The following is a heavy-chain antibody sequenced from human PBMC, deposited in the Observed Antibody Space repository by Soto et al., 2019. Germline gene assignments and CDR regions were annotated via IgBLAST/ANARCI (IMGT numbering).Heavy chain of an antibody. CDR2: IIPILRIA. V-gene: IGHV1-69*02. CDR1: GGTFSSYT. CDR3: ARVMTGGVRYCSSTSCPQEDY. J-gene: IGHJ4*02. D-gene: IGHD2-2*01. Sequence: QVQLVQSGAEVKKPGSSVKVSCKASGGTFSSYTISWVRQAPGQGLEWMGRIIPILRIANYAQKFQGRVTITADKSTSTAYMELSSLRSEDTAVYYCARVMTGGVRYCSSTSCPQEDYWGQGTLVTVSS.